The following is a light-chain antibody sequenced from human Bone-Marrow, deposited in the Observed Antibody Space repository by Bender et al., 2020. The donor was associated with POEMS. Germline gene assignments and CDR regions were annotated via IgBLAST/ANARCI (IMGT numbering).Light chain of an antibody. CDR1: NIGSKG. CDR3: QAWDSSTVV. J-gene: IGLJ3*02. V-gene: IGLV3-21*02. Sequence: SYVLTQPPSVSVAPGQTARFTCGGYNIGSKGVHWYQQKPGQSPVLVIYEDTKRPSRIPERFSGSNSGNTATLTISGTQAMDEADYYCQAWDSSTVVFGGGTKLTVL. CDR2: EDT.